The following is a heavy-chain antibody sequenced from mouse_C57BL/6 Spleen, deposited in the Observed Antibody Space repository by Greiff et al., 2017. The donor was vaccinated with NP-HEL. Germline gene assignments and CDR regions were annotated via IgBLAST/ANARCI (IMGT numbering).Heavy chain of an antibody. J-gene: IGHJ4*01. CDR2: INYDGSST. Sequence: EVKLVESEGGLVQPGSSMKLSCTASGFTFSDYYMAWVRQVPEKGLEWVANINYDGSSTYYLDSLKSRFIISRDNAKNILYLQMSSLKSEDTATYYCAREYYGRGGAMDYWGQGTSVTVSS. V-gene: IGHV5-16*01. CDR1: GFTFSDYY. D-gene: IGHD1-1*01. CDR3: AREYYGRGGAMDY.